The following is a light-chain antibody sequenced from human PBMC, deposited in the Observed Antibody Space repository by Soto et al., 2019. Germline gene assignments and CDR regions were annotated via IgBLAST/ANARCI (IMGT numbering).Light chain of an antibody. Sequence: EIVLTQSPGTLSLSPGERATLSCRASQSVSSSYLAWYQQKPGQAPRLLIYDASSRATGVAARFSGSGSATDFTLTISSLQSEDFAVYYCQQYNNWLTFGQGTRLEI. V-gene: IGKV3D-20*02. CDR3: QQYNNWLT. J-gene: IGKJ5*01. CDR2: DAS. CDR1: QSVSSSY.